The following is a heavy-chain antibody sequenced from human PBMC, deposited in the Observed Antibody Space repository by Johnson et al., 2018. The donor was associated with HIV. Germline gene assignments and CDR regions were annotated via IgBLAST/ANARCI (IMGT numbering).Heavy chain of an antibody. V-gene: IGHV3-30*03. CDR3: ARGRASWELYDAFEI. J-gene: IGHJ3*02. Sequence: QVQLVESGGGVVQPGGSLRLSCAASGFTVSSNYMSWVRQAPGKGLEWVAVISYDGSNEYYADSVKGRFTISRDNSKNTLYLQMSSLRAGDTAVYYCARGRASWELYDAFEIWGQGTMVIVSS. D-gene: IGHD1-26*01. CDR2: ISYDGSNE. CDR1: GFTVSSNY.